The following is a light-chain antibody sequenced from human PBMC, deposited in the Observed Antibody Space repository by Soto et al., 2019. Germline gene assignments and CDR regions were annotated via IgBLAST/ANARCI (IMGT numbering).Light chain of an antibody. CDR2: DAS. CDR1: QDIRNF. CDR3: QQFDNPPFT. V-gene: IGKV1-33*01. Sequence: DIQMTQSPSSLSASEGDRVTITCQASQDIRNFLNWFQQKPGKAPNLLIHDASELDTGVPSRFSGSGSGTHFTFTINSLQPEDVATYYCQQFDNPPFTFGPGTKVEIK. J-gene: IGKJ3*01.